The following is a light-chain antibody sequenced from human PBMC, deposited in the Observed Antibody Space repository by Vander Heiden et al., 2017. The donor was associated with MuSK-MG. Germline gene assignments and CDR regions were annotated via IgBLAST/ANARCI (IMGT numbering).Light chain of an antibody. J-gene: IGKJ2*01. CDR1: QSVGSS. V-gene: IGKV3-15*01. CDR2: GAS. Sequence: EIVMTQSPATLSVSPGERATLSCRASQSVGSSLAWYQQKPGQAPRLLIYGASTRTTGIPARFSGSGYGTEFTLTISSRQSEDFAIYYCQQDDNWPVYTFGQGTKLQIK. CDR3: QQDDNWPVYT.